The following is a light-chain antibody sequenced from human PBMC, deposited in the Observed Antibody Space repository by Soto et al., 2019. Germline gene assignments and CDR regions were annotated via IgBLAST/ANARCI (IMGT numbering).Light chain of an antibody. CDR1: SSDGGGYNY. Sequence: SVLTQPASVSGSPGQSITISCTGTSSDGGGYNYVSWYQQHPGKAPKLMIYAVSNRPSGVSNRFSGSKSGNTATLTISGLQAEDEADYYCCSYTVSGTYVFGTGTKAPS. CDR2: AVS. CDR3: CSYTVSGTYV. J-gene: IGLJ1*01. V-gene: IGLV2-14*01.